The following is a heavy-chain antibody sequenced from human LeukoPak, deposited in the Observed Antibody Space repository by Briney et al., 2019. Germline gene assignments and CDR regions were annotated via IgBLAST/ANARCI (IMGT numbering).Heavy chain of an antibody. CDR3: ARTQIAARNYYYYGMDV. V-gene: IGHV1-69*13. D-gene: IGHD6-6*01. Sequence: SVKVSCKASGGTFNSYAISWVRQAPGQGLEWMGGIIPIFGTANYAQKFQGRVTITADESTSTAYMELSSLRSEDTAVYYCARTQIAARNYYYYGMDVWGQGTTVTVSS. CDR1: GGTFNSYA. J-gene: IGHJ6*02. CDR2: IIPIFGTA.